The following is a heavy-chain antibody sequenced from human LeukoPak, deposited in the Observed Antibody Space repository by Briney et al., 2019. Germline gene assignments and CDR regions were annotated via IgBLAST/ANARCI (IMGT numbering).Heavy chain of an antibody. D-gene: IGHD6-19*01. CDR3: AREKAVAGTTRFDY. V-gene: IGHV1-2*02. J-gene: IGHJ4*02. CDR1: GYTFTGYY. Sequence: GASVKVSCKASGYTFTGYYMHWVRQAPGQGLEWMGWINPNSGGTNYAQKFQGRVTMTRDTSISTAYMELSRLRSDDTPVYYCAREKAVAGTTRFDYWGQGTLVTVSS. CDR2: INPNSGGT.